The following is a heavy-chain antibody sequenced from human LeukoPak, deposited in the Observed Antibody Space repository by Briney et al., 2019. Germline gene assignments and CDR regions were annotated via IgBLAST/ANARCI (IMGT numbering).Heavy chain of an antibody. CDR1: GFNFSTYT. J-gene: IGHJ4*02. CDR2: ISRGSSYI. Sequence: PGGSLRLSCAASGFNFSTYTMNWVRQAPGMGLEWVSSISRGSSYIYYADSVKGRFTISRDNAKNSLYLHMSSLRAEDTAVYYCARDASGSSIGLIDFWGQGTLVTVSS. D-gene: IGHD1-26*01. CDR3: ARDASGSSIGLIDF. V-gene: IGHV3-21*01.